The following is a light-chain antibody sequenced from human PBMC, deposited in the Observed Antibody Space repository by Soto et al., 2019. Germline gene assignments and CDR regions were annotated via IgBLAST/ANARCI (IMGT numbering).Light chain of an antibody. CDR2: RAS. J-gene: IGKJ1*01. CDR1: QSIVYSDGQAY. CDR3: FQGRRWPPI. V-gene: IGKV2-30*01. Sequence: VVMTQSPLSLPVTLGQPASISCRSSQSIVYSDGQAYLSWFQQRPGQSPRRLIYRASNRDSGVPARFSVSGSGTDVTLQIDRVEAVDVENYYCFQGRRWPPIFGRGTRVEIK.